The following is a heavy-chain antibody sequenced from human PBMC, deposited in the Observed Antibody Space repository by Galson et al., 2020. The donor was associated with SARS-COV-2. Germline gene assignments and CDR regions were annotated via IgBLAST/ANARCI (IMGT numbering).Heavy chain of an antibody. CDR3: AKDLRGYSPVTGENYLDL. CDR1: GITFSSYA. J-gene: IGHJ4*02. V-gene: IGHV3-30*04. Sequence: GGSLRLSCVASGITFSSYAMHWVRQAPSKGLEWVAIISHDGSNEFYADSVKGRFTISRDNSKNTLYLLMNSLRAEDTGVYFCAKDLRGYSPVTGENYLDLWGQGTLVTVSS. CDR2: ISHDGSNE. D-gene: IGHD5-18*01.